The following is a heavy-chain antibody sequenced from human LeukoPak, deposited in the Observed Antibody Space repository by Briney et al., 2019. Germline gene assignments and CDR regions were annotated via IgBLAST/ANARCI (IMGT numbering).Heavy chain of an antibody. CDR2: INTDGSTT. V-gene: IGHV3-74*03. Sequence: GGSLRLSCAASGFIFSSYWMHWVRQAPGKGLVWVSRINTDGSTTTYADSVKGRFTISRDNAKNTLYLQMNSLRAEDTAMYYCAKDWDDYYGSGSYFDYWGQGTLVTVSS. CDR1: GFIFSSYW. CDR3: AKDWDDYYGSGSYFDY. J-gene: IGHJ4*02. D-gene: IGHD3-10*01.